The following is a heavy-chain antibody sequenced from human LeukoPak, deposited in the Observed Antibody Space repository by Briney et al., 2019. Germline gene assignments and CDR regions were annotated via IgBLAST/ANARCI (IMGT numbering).Heavy chain of an antibody. D-gene: IGHD6-13*01. J-gene: IGHJ6*03. CDR1: GYSISSGYY. CDR3: ARVVRQQLGRYYYFYMDV. Sequence: SETLSLTCAVSGYSISSGYYWGWIRQPPGTGLEWIGSMYHSGSTYYNPSLRSRVTISIDTSKNQFSLKLSSVTAADTAVYYCARVVRQQLGRYYYFYMDVWGKGTTVTVYS. V-gene: IGHV4-38-2*01. CDR2: MYHSGST.